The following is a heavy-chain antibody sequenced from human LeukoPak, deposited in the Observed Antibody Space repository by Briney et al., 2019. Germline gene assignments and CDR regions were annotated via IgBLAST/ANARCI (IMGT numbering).Heavy chain of an antibody. V-gene: IGHV3-21*01. CDR2: IAISGTYI. J-gene: IGHJ4*02. CDR1: GFIPSDYN. CDR3: ARDLSATARAYDY. D-gene: IGHD1-26*01. Sequence: GGSLRLSCAAYGFIPSDYNMNWVRQAQGEGLEWVSLIAISGTYITYADSMKGRFTISRDNAKNSLYLQMNSLRAEDTAVYYCARDLSATARAYDYWGQGTLVTVSS.